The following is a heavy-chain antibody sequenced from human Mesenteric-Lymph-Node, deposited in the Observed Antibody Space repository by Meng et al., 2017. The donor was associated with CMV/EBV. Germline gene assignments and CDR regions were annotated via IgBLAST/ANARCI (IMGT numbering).Heavy chain of an antibody. CDR2: IIPILEIT. Sequence: SVKVSCKASGGTFSSYGISWVRQAPGQGLEWMGGIIPILEITNYAQKFQGRVTITADKSTSTAYMELSSLRSEDTAVYYCARGISGSYFDYWGQGTLVRLL. D-gene: IGHD1-26*01. CDR3: ARGISGSYFDY. J-gene: IGHJ4*02. CDR1: GGTFSSYG. V-gene: IGHV1-69*10.